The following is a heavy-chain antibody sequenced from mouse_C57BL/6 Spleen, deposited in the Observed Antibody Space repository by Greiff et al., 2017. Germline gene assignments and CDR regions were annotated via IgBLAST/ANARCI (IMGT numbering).Heavy chain of an antibody. Sequence: EVKLMESGDGLVKPGGSLKLSCAASGFTFSSYAMSWVRQTPEKRLEWVAYISSGGDYIYYADTVKGRFTISRDNARNTLYLQMSSLKSEDTAMYYCARAPGTSYWYFDVWGTGTTVTVSS. J-gene: IGHJ1*03. CDR3: ARAPGTSYWYFDV. V-gene: IGHV5S21*01. CDR2: ISSGGDYI. CDR1: GFTFSSYA. D-gene: IGHD1-1*01.